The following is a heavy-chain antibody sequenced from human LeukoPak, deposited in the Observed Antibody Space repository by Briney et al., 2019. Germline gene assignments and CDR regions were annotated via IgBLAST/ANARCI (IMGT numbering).Heavy chain of an antibody. CDR1: DDPINSGVYY. J-gene: IGHJ6*03. Sequence: SETLSLTCTVSDDPINSGVYYWNWIRQPAAKGLEWIGHIYTSGTTTNSNPSLKSRVAISLDPSKNHFSLKLSSVTAADTAVYYCARAKKRSGRSRNFYLDVWGKGTTVTVSS. V-gene: IGHV4-61*09. CDR3: ARAKKRSGRSRNFYLDV. CDR2: IYTSGTTT. D-gene: IGHD1-26*01.